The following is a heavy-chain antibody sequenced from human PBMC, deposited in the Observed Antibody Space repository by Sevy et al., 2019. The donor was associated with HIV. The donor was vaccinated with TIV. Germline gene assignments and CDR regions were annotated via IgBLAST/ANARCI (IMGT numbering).Heavy chain of an antibody. CDR2: IIPIFGTA. CDR1: GGTFSSYA. CDR3: ARAGIAARPTYYYYYMDV. J-gene: IGHJ6*03. D-gene: IGHD6-6*01. Sequence: ASVKVSCKASGGTFSSYAISWVRQAPGQGLEWMGGIIPIFGTANYAQKFQGRVTITADKSTGTAYMELSSLRSEDTAVYYCARAGIAARPTYYYYYMDVWGKGTTVTVSS. V-gene: IGHV1-69*06.